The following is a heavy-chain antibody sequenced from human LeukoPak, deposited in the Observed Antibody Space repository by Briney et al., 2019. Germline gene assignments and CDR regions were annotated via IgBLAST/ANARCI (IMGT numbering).Heavy chain of an antibody. D-gene: IGHD6-25*01. V-gene: IGHV3-11*01. J-gene: IGHJ6*02. CDR2: ISSSGSTI. CDR3: ATSGYYYYGMDV. Sequence: GGSLRLSCAASGFTFSDYYMGWIRQAPGKGLEWVSYISSSGSTIYYADSVKGRLTISRDNAKNSLYLQMNSLRAEDTAVYYCATSGYYYYGMDVWGQGTTVTVSS. CDR1: GFTFSDYY.